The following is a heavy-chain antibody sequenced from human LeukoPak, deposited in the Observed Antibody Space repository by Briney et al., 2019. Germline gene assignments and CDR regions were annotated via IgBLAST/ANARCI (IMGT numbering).Heavy chain of an antibody. Sequence: GASVKVSCKASGDTFSSYAISWVRQAPGQGLEWMGGIIPIFGTANYAQKFQGRVTITADESTSTAYMELSSLRSEDTAVYYCATTGTNLTAYYDILTGVGMDVWGQGTTVTVSS. D-gene: IGHD3-9*01. CDR3: ATTGTNLTAYYDILTGVGMDV. J-gene: IGHJ6*02. CDR2: IIPIFGTA. CDR1: GDTFSSYA. V-gene: IGHV1-69*13.